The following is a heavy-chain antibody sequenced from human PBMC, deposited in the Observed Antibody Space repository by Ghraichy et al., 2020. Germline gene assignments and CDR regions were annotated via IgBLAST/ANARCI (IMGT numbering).Heavy chain of an antibody. CDR3: ARDHYDFWSGYSNGMDV. CDR1: GGSISSYY. J-gene: IGHJ6*02. V-gene: IGHV4-4*07. CDR2: IYTSGST. D-gene: IGHD3-3*01. Sequence: GSLRLSCTVSGGSISSYYWSWIRQPAGKGLEWIGRIYTSGSTNYNPSLKSRVTMSVDTSKNQFSLKLSSVTAADTAVYYCARDHYDFWSGYSNGMDVWGQGTTVTVSS.